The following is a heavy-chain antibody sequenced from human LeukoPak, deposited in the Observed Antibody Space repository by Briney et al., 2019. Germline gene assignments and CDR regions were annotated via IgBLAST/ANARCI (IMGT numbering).Heavy chain of an antibody. CDR1: GYTVTSHG. Sequence: ASVKVSCKASGYTVTSHGITWVRQAPGQGLEWMGWITAYNGNTNYAQKLQGRVTMTTDTSTSTAYMELRSLRSDDTAVYYCATPRGYSYGWNAFDIWGQGTMVTVSS. CDR2: ITAYNGNT. V-gene: IGHV1-18*01. CDR3: ATPRGYSYGWNAFDI. J-gene: IGHJ3*02. D-gene: IGHD5-18*01.